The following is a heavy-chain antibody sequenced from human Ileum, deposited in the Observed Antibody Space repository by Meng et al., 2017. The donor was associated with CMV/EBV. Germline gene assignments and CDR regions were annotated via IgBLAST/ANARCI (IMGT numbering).Heavy chain of an antibody. Sequence: AASGFTFSSYAMHWVRQAPGKGLEWVAVISYDGSNKYYADSVKGRFTISRDNSKNTLYLQMNSLRAEDTAVYYCARVLSGSYSFGYWGQGTLVTVSS. D-gene: IGHD1-26*01. V-gene: IGHV3-30*04. J-gene: IGHJ4*02. CDR3: ARVLSGSYSFGY. CDR1: GFTFSSYA. CDR2: ISYDGSNK.